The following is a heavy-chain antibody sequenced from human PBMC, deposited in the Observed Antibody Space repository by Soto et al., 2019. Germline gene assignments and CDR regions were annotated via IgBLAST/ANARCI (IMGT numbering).Heavy chain of an antibody. D-gene: IGHD2-8*01. Sequence: PGVSLRLSCAASRFAFSSYLMHWARRTPGKGLVWVSRINSDGSDTCYADSVKGRFTISRDNAKNTLYLQMNSLRAEDTAVYYCAREGMGFSNWFDPSGQGTLVT. CDR3: AREGMGFSNWFDP. CDR2: INSDGSDT. J-gene: IGHJ5*02. V-gene: IGHV3-74*01. CDR1: RFAFSSYL.